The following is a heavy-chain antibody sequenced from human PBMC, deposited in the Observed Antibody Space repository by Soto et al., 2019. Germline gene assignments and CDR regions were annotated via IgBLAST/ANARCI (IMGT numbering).Heavy chain of an antibody. V-gene: IGHV3-30-3*01. J-gene: IGHJ4*02. Sequence: QVQLVESGGGVVQPGRSLRLSCAASGFTFSSYAMHWVHQAPGKGLEWVAVISYDGSNKYYADSVKGRFTISRDNSKNTLYLQMNSLRAEDTAVYYCAREPFCGGDCYPYFDYWGQGTLVTVSS. CDR2: ISYDGSNK. D-gene: IGHD2-21*02. CDR1: GFTFSSYA. CDR3: AREPFCGGDCYPYFDY.